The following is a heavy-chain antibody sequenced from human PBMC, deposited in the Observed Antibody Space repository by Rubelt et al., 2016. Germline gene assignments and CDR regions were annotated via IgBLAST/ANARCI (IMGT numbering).Heavy chain of an antibody. V-gene: IGHV3-30*03. D-gene: IGHD2-2*01. J-gene: IGHJ4*02. Sequence: QVQLVESGGGVVQPGRSLRLSCAASGFTFSSYGMHWVRQAPGKGLEWVVVISYDGSNKYYADAVRGAFSISRTNSKNTVDRQRNSRRAEDTAVYYCARGKGSTSYALDYWGQGTLVTVSS. CDR1: GFTFSSYG. CDR2: ISYDGSNK. CDR3: ARGKGSTSYALDY.